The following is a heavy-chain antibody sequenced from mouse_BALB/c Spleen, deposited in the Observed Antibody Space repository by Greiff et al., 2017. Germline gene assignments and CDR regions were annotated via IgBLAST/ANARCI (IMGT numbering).Heavy chain of an antibody. J-gene: IGHJ4*01. CDR1: GFNIKDTY. CDR2: IDPANGNT. V-gene: IGHV14-3*02. Sequence: EVQLKQSGADLVKPGASVKLSCTASGFNIKDTYMLWVKQRPEQGLEWIGRIDPANGNTKYDPKFQGKATITADTSSNTAYLQLSSLTSEDTAVYCCARWGVSYPMGCGGEGTSVTVSS. CDR3: ARWGVSYPMGC.